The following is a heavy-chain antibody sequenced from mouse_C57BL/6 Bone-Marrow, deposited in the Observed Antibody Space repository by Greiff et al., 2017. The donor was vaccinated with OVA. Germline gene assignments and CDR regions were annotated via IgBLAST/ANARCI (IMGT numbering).Heavy chain of an antibody. CDR1: GYTFTSYW. D-gene: IGHD1-1*01. CDR3: ASGGDNYGSFY. J-gene: IGHJ3*01. Sequence: QVQLQQPGAELVMPGASVKLSCKASGYTFTSYWMHWVKQRPGQGLEWIGEIDPSDSYTNYNQKFKGKSTLTVDKSSSTAYMQLSSLTSEDSAVDYCASGGDNYGSFYWGQGTLVTVSA. CDR2: IDPSDSYT. V-gene: IGHV1-69*01.